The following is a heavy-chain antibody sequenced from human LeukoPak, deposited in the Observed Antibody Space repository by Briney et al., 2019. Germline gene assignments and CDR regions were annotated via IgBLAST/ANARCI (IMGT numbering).Heavy chain of an antibody. J-gene: IGHJ4*02. V-gene: IGHV4-31*03. CDR1: GGSISSGGYY. CDR2: IYYSGST. CDR3: ARGPPNWGMVGY. D-gene: IGHD7-27*01. Sequence: SQTLSLTCTVSGGSISSGGYYWSWIRQHPGKGLEWIGYIYYSGSTYYNPSLKSRVTISVDTSKNQFSLKLSSVTAADTAVYYCARGPPNWGMVGYWGQGTLVTVSS.